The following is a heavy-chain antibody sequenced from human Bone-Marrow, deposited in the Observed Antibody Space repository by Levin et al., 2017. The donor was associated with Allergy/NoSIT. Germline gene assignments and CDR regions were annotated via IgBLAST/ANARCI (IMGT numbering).Heavy chain of an antibody. V-gene: IGHV1-69*06. J-gene: IGHJ5*02. CDR3: ASWTSAAGESSRVWWFDP. CDR2: IIPFFGTA. CDR1: GGTFSSYA. D-gene: IGHD6-13*01. Sequence: SVKVSCKASGGTFSSYAISWVRQAPGHGLEWMGGIIPFFGTANYAQKFQGRVTITADKSTSTAYMELSSLRSEDTAVYYCASWTSAAGESSRVWWFDPWGQGTLVTVSS.